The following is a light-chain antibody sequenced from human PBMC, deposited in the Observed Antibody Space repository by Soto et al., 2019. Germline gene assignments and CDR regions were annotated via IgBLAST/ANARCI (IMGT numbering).Light chain of an antibody. J-gene: IGKJ2*01. CDR3: QQTYSTPHT. CDR2: GAS. Sequence: EIVMTQPPVTLSVSPGERATLSCRASQRVSSNVAWYQQKPGQXPRXXIYGASTRATGIPARLSGSGSGTDLTITISSLKPEDFDTDECQQTYSTPHTFCQGTKVDI. CDR1: QRVSSN. V-gene: IGKV3-15*01.